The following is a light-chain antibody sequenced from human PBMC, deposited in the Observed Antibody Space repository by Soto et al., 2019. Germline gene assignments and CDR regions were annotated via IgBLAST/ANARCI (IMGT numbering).Light chain of an antibody. CDR1: QSVSSSY. CDR2: GAS. CDR3: QQYGRT. V-gene: IGKV3-20*01. Sequence: EIVLTQSPGPLSLSPGQRXRLXCRASQSVSSSYLAWYQQKPGQAPRLLIYGASSRATGIPDRFSGSGSGTDFTLTISRLEPEDFAVYYCQQYGRTFGQGTKVDIK. J-gene: IGKJ1*01.